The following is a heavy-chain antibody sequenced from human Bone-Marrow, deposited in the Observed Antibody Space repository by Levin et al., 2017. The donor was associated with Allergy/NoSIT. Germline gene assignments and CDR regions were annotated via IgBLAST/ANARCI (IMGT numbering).Heavy chain of an antibody. CDR3: ARDENIRYNSGWYDALDI. D-gene: IGHD6-13*01. CDR2: IKEDESEK. Sequence: ETLSLTCAASGFTFSIYWMTWVRQAPGKGLEWVANIKEDESEKNYGDSVKGRFTISRDNAKNSLYLQMNNLRAEDTAIYFCARDENIRYNSGWYDALDIWGQGTVVTVSS. V-gene: IGHV3-7*01. J-gene: IGHJ3*02. CDR1: GFTFSIYW.